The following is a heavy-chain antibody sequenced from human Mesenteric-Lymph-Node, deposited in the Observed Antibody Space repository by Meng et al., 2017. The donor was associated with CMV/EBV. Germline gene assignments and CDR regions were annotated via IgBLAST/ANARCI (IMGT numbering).Heavy chain of an antibody. CDR2: ISGGGENT. CDR1: GFTFSSSA. CDR3: ASRDYQLLKAFDI. D-gene: IGHD2-2*01. Sequence: GGSLRLSCAASGFTFSSSAMSWVRRAPVKGLEWVSAISGGGENTFYADSVKGRFTISRDNSKNTLFLQMNSLRVEDTAVYYCASRDYQLLKAFDIWGQGTMVTVSS. J-gene: IGHJ3*02. V-gene: IGHV3-23*01.